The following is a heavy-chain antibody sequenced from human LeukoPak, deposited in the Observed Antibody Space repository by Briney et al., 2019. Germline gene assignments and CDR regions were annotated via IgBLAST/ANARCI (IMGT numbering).Heavy chain of an antibody. Sequence: SETLSLTCTVSGYSISSGYYWSWIRQPPGKGLEWIGSIYYSGSTYYNPSLKSRVTISVDTSKNQFSLKLSSVTAADTAVYYCARDSRVTYYDFWSGYYTAIDYWGQGTLVTVSS. D-gene: IGHD3-3*01. CDR1: GYSISSGYY. J-gene: IGHJ4*02. CDR3: ARDSRVTYYDFWSGYYTAIDY. CDR2: IYYSGST. V-gene: IGHV4-38-2*02.